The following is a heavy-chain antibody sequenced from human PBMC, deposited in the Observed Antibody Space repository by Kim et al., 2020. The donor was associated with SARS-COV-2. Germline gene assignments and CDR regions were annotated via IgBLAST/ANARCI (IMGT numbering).Heavy chain of an antibody. CDR2: INWNGGST. J-gene: IGHJ6*02. V-gene: IGHV3-20*04. CDR3: ARGRKQWLTYYYYYGMDV. D-gene: IGHD6-19*01. CDR1: GFTFGDYG. Sequence: GGSLRLSCAASGFTFGDYGMRWVRQAPGKGMEWVSGINWNGGSTGYADSVKGRFTISRDNAKNSLYLQMNSLRAEDTALYYCARGRKQWLTYYYYYGMDVWGQGTTVTVSS.